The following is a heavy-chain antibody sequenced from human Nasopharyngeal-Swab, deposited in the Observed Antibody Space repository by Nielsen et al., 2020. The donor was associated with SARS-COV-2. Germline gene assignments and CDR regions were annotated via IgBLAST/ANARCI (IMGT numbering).Heavy chain of an antibody. D-gene: IGHD3-9*01. CDR2: IYWDDDK. Sequence: SGPTLVNPTQTLTLTCTFSGFSLSTSGVGVGWIRQPPGKALEWLALIYWDDDKRYSPSLKSRLTITKDTSKNQVVLTMTNMDPVDTATYYCARDSVLRYFDWIHPPAFDYWGQGTLVTVSS. V-gene: IGHV2-5*02. J-gene: IGHJ4*02. CDR1: GFSLSTSGVG. CDR3: ARDSVLRYFDWIHPPAFDY.